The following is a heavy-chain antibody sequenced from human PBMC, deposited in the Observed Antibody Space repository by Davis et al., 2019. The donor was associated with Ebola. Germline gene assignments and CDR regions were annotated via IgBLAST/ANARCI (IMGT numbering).Heavy chain of an antibody. J-gene: IGHJ5*02. V-gene: IGHV1-69*10. CDR2: IIPFFGIA. CDR3: ARQSSIAARYRFDP. D-gene: IGHD6-6*01. CDR1: GGTFSSYA. Sequence: AASVKVSCKASGGTFSSYAISWVRQAPGQGLEWMGGIIPFFGIANYAQKFQGRVTINADKSTSTAYMELSSLRFEDTAVYYCARQSSIAARYRFDPWGQGTLVTVSS.